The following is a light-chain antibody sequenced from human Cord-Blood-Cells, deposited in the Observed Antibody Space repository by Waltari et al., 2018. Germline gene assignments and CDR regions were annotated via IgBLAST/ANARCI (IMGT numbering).Light chain of an antibody. Sequence: DIQMTQSPPTLSVSVGVSVTITCRASQSISSWLAWYQQKPGKAPKLLIYKASSLESGVPSRFFGSGSGTEFTLTISSLQPDDFATYYCQQYNSYSFAFGPGTKVDIK. CDR2: KAS. CDR1: QSISSW. J-gene: IGKJ3*01. CDR3: QQYNSYSFA. V-gene: IGKV1-5*03.